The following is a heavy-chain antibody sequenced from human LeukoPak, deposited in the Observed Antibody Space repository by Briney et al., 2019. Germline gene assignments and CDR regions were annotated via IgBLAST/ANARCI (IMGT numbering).Heavy chain of an antibody. CDR2: ISGSGGST. CDR3: AKEHERYWYFDL. CDR1: GFTFNSYG. D-gene: IGHD6-25*01. J-gene: IGHJ2*01. Sequence: GGTLRLSCAASGFTFNSYGMSWVRQAPGKGLEWVSAISGSGGSTYYADSVKGRFTISRDNSKNTLYLQMNSLRAEDRAVFYCAKEHERYWYFDLWGRGTLVTVSS. V-gene: IGHV3-23*01.